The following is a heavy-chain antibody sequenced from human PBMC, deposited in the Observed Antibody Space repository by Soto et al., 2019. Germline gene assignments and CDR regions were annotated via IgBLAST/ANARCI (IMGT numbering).Heavy chain of an antibody. CDR2: IYYSGTT. CDR3: ARGALFNIVTTTSYGYFDL. Sequence: QVQLQESDPGLVKPSETLSLTCAVSGGSISSYYWSWIRQPPGKGLEWIGYIYYSGTTNYRPSLQSRVIISIDASKNHFSLHLNSVTAADTAVYYCARGALFNIVTTTSYGYFDLWGRGTLVTVSS. D-gene: IGHD5-12*01. J-gene: IGHJ2*01. V-gene: IGHV4-59*01. CDR1: GGSISSYY.